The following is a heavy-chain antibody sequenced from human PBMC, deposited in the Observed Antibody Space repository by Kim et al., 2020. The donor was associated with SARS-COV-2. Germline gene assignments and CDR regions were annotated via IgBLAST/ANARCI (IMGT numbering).Heavy chain of an antibody. D-gene: IGHD3-22*01. CDR3: ARDGVRYYYDSSGRDAFDI. CDR2: IWYDGSNK. CDR1: GFTFSSYG. J-gene: IGHJ3*02. V-gene: IGHV3-33*01. Sequence: GGSLRLSCAASGFTFSSYGMHWVRQAPGKGLEWVAVIWYDGSNKYYADSVKGRFTISRDNSKNTLYLQMNSLRAEDTAVYYCARDGVRYYYDSSGRDAFDIWGQGTMVTVSS.